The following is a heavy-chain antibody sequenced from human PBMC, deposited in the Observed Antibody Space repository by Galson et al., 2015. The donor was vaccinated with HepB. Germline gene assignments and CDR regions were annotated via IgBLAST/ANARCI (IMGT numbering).Heavy chain of an antibody. D-gene: IGHD3-16*01. CDR2: ISYDGSNK. CDR3: ARDYGGGGGFDY. J-gene: IGHJ4*02. V-gene: IGHV3-30-3*01. Sequence: LRLSCAASGFTFSSYAMHWVRQAPGKGLEWVAVISYDGSNKYYADSVKGRFTISRDNSKNTLYLQMNSLRAEDTAVYYCARDYGGGGGFDYWGQGTLVTVSS. CDR1: GFTFSSYA.